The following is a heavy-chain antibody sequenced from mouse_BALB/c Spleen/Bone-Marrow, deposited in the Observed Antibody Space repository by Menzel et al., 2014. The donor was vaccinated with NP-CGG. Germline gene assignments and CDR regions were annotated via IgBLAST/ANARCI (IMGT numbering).Heavy chain of an antibody. CDR3: AREENAYYYAMDY. CDR2: INPGSGGT. V-gene: IGHV1-54*03. J-gene: IGHJ4*01. Sequence: QVQLQQSGAELVRPGTSVKVSCKASRYAFTNYLIEWVKQRPGQGLEWIGVINPGSGGTNYNEKFKDKATLTTDKSSSTAYMQRSSLTSDDAAVYFCAREENAYYYAMDYWGQGTSVTVSS. CDR1: RYAFTNYL.